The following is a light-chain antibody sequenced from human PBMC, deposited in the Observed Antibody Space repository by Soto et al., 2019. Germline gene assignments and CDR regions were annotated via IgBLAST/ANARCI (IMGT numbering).Light chain of an antibody. CDR2: DAS. Sequence: MVFTQSPTIVPVARRERANLSCRASQSVSSYLAWYQQKPGQAPRLLIYDASNRATGIPARFSGSGSGTDFTLTISSLEPDDLAGYYCQQRSNRLTFGQGTKVDIK. CDR1: QSVSSY. V-gene: IGKV3-11*01. J-gene: IGKJ1*01. CDR3: QQRSNRLT.